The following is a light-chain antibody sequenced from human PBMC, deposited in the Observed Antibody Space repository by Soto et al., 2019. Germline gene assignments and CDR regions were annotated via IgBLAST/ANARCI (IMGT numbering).Light chain of an antibody. CDR1: SSDIGSYNL. Sequence: QSALTQPASVSGSPGQSITISCTGTSSDIGSYNLVSWYQQYPGKAPKLMIYEDNKRPSGVSNRFSGSKSGNTASLTISGLQADDDADYYCCSYASSSTFVFGGGTKLTVL. J-gene: IGLJ2*01. CDR2: EDN. V-gene: IGLV2-23*02. CDR3: CSYASSSTFV.